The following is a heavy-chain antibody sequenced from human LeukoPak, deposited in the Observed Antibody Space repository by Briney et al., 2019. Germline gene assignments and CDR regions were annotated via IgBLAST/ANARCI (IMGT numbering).Heavy chain of an antibody. CDR3: AREDSYYYDSSAPGGAFDI. CDR1: GYTFTSYD. J-gene: IGHJ3*02. CDR2: MNPNSGNT. D-gene: IGHD3-22*01. V-gene: IGHV1-8*01. Sequence: GASVTVSCKASGYTFTSYDINWGRHGPGQGLEWVGCMNPNSGNTGYAQKFQGRVTMTRNTSISTAYMELSSLRSEETAVYYAAREDSYYYDSSAPGGAFDIWGQGTMVTVSS.